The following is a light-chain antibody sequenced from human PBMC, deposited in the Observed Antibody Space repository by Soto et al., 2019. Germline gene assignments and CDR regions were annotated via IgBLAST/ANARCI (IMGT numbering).Light chain of an antibody. CDR2: DAS. CDR1: QSVSGN. Sequence: EIVMTQSPATLSVSPGERATLSCRASQSVSGNLAWYQQKPGQAPRLLIYDASTRATGIPARFSGSGSGTEFTLTISGLQSEDFTLYFCQQYNTRPQTFGQGTKVDIK. V-gene: IGKV3-15*01. CDR3: QQYNTRPQT. J-gene: IGKJ1*01.